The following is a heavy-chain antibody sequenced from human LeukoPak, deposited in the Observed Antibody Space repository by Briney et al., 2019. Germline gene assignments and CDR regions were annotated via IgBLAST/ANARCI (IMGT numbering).Heavy chain of an antibody. CDR1: GINFSSFG. J-gene: IGHJ4*02. Sequence: GSPRLFCAAAGINFSSFGLPWVRPAPGQGLEWVGVIWYGGSNKYYADSVKGRFTISRDNSKNTLYLQMNSLRAEDTAVYYCARDARRYSSSSYFDYWGQGTLVTVSS. V-gene: IGHV3-33*01. CDR2: IWYGGSNK. CDR3: ARDARRYSSSSYFDY. D-gene: IGHD6-6*01.